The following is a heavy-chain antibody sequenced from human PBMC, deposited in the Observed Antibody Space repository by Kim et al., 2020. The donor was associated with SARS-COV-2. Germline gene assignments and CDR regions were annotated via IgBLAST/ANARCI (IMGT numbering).Heavy chain of an antibody. V-gene: IGHV3-30*18. J-gene: IGHJ6*02. CDR2: ISYDGSNK. CDR1: GFTFSSYG. Sequence: GGSLRLSCAASGFTFSSYGMHWVRQAPGKGLEWVAVISYDGSNKYYADSVKGRFTISRDNSKNTLYLQMNSLRAEDTAVYYCAKVHYSAADPGYYYYGMDVWGQGTTVTVSS. D-gene: IGHD6-13*01. CDR3: AKVHYSAADPGYYYYGMDV.